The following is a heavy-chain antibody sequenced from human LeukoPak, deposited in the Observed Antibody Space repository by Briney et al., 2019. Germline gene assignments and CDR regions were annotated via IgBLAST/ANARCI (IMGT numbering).Heavy chain of an antibody. Sequence: SETLSLTCTVSGYSISSGYYWGWIRQPPGKGLEWIGSIYHSGSTYYNPSLKSRVTISVDTSKNQFSLKLSSVTAADTAVYYCARDWCSGGSCSEDAFDIWGQGTMVTVSS. V-gene: IGHV4-38-2*02. J-gene: IGHJ3*02. CDR3: ARDWCSGGSCSEDAFDI. CDR2: IYHSGST. D-gene: IGHD2-15*01. CDR1: GYSISSGYY.